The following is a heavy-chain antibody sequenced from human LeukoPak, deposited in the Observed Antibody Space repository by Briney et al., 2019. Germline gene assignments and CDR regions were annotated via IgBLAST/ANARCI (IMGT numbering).Heavy chain of an antibody. V-gene: IGHV3-66*01. CDR2: IYDIGTT. CDR1: GFTVISTKY. D-gene: IGHD3-10*01. CDR3: PRGPPFFTN. J-gene: IGHJ4*02. Sequence: GGSLRLSCAASGFTVISTKYMAWFRQAPGKGPERVSVIYDIGTTYYTDSVKGRFSISRDNAKNSLYLQMNSLRDEDTAVYYCPRGPPFFTNWGQGTLVTVSS.